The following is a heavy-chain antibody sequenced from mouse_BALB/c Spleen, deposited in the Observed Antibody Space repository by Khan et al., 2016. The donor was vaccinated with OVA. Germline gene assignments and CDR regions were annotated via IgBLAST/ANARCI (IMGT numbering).Heavy chain of an antibody. J-gene: IGHJ3*01. CDR1: GYTFTSYV. Sequence: VQLQQSGPELLKPGASVKMSCKASGYTFTSYVMHWVKQKPGQGLEWIGYIYPFNDDSKYSEKFNGKATLTSDTSSNTAYMELSSLTSEDSAVSYCATQSSTYTWCAYWGQGTLVTVSA. CDR2: IYPFNDDS. V-gene: IGHV1S136*01. CDR3: ATQSSTYTWCAY. D-gene: IGHD1-1*01.